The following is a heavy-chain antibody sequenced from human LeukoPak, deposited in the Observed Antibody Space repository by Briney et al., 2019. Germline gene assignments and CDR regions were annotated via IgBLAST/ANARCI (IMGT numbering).Heavy chain of an antibody. CDR3: ARDIFESVAGRGSNWFDP. Sequence: ASVKVSCKASGYTFTSSGMSWVRQAPGQGLEWMGWISSYNGNTNYAQNLQGRVTMTTDTSTRTAYMELRSLRSDDTAVYYCARDIFESVAGRGSNWFDPWGQGTLVTVSS. CDR1: GYTFTSSG. CDR2: ISSYNGNT. J-gene: IGHJ5*02. V-gene: IGHV1-18*01. D-gene: IGHD6-19*01.